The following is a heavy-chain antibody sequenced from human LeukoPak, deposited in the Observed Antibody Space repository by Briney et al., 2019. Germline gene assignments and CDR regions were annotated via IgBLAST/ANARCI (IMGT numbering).Heavy chain of an antibody. V-gene: IGHV4-31*11. CDR3: ARGKSGSYYNPLY. D-gene: IGHD3-10*01. Sequence: SETLSLTCAVSGGSISSGGYSWSWIRQPPGKGLEWIGYIYYSGSTYYNPSLKSRVTIPVDTSKNQFSLKLSSVTAADTAVYYCARGKSGSYYNPLYWGQGTLVTVSS. CDR2: IYYSGST. J-gene: IGHJ4*02. CDR1: GGSISSGGYS.